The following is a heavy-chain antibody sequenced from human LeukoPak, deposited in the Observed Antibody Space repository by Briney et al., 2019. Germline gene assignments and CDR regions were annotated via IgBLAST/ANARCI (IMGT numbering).Heavy chain of an antibody. J-gene: IGHJ6*03. CDR1: GYTFTSYG. V-gene: IGHV1-18*01. Sequence: ASVKVSCKASGYTFTSYGISWVRQAPGQGLEWMGWISAYNGNTNYAQKLQGRVTMTTDTSTSTAYMELRSLRSDDTAVYYCARERRYCSGGSCYSDYMDVWGKGTTVTISS. CDR2: ISAYNGNT. CDR3: ARERRYCSGGSCYSDYMDV. D-gene: IGHD2-15*01.